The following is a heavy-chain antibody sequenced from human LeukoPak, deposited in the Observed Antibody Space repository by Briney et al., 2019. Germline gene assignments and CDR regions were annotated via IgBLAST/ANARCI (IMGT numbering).Heavy chain of an antibody. CDR2: INHSGST. J-gene: IGHJ4*02. CDR1: GGSFSGYY. CDR3: ARRCRLGFDY. Sequence: SETLSLTCAVYGGSFSGYYWSWIRQPPGKGLEWIGEINHSGSTNYNPSLKSRVTISVDTSKNQFSLKLSSVTAADTAVYYCARRCRLGFDYWGQGTLVTVSS. V-gene: IGHV4-34*01. D-gene: IGHD3-22*01.